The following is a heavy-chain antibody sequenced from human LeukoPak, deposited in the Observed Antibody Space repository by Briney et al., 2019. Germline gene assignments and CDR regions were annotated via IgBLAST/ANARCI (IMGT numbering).Heavy chain of an antibody. CDR2: IKQDGSEK. J-gene: IGHJ1*01. V-gene: IGHV3-7*03. D-gene: IGHD3-22*01. CDR1: GFIFNKYW. CDR3: ARDLGYYDSSGYYRGAEYFQH. Sequence: GGSLRLSCAASGFIFNKYWMSWVRQAPGKGLEWVASIKQDGSEKYYVDSVKGRFTISRDNAKNSLYLQMNSLRAEDTAVYYCARDLGYYDSSGYYRGAEYFQHWGQGTLVTVSS.